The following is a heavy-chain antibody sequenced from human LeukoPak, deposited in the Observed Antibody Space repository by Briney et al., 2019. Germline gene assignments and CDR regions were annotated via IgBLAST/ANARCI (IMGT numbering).Heavy chain of an antibody. J-gene: IGHJ6*03. CDR2: IYYSGST. D-gene: IGHD2-21*01. CDR1: GGSISSSSYY. V-gene: IGHV4-39*01. Sequence: SETLSLTCTVSGGSISSSSYYWGWIRQPPGKGLEWIGSIYYSGSTYYNPSLKSRVTISVYTSKNQFSLQLSSVTAADTAVYYCASCGGEYYYYYYYMDVWGKGTTVTVPS. CDR3: ASCGGEYYYYYYYMDV.